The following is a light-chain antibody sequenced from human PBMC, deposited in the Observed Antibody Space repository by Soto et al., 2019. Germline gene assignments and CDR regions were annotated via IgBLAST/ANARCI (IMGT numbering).Light chain of an antibody. V-gene: IGKV3-11*01. CDR1: QSVSSY. J-gene: IGKJ2*01. Sequence: EIVLTQSPATLHLSPGERATLSCRASQSVSSYLAWYQQKPGQAPRLLIYDASNRANGSSSRFSGSGSGPDFTFNISTLASENFAVFYGQQLSNCPPMYIFGQGTKLEIK. CDR3: QQLSNCPPMYI. CDR2: DAS.